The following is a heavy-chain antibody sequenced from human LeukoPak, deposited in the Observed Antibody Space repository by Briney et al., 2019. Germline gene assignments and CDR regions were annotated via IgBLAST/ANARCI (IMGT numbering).Heavy chain of an antibody. Sequence: SETLSLTCTVSSGSISSYYWSWIRQPPGKGLEWTGYIYYSGSTNYNPSLKSRVTISVDTSKNQFSLKLSSVTAADTVVYYCARGIDSYYYYYYMDVWGKGTTVTISS. CDR1: SGSISSYY. CDR3: ARGIDSYYYYYYMDV. V-gene: IGHV4-59*01. J-gene: IGHJ6*03. D-gene: IGHD3-16*02. CDR2: IYYSGST.